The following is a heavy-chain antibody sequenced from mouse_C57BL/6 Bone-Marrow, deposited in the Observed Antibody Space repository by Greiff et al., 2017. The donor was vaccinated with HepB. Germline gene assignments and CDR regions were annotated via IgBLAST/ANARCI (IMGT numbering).Heavy chain of an antibody. J-gene: IGHJ4*01. V-gene: IGHV5-2*03. D-gene: IGHD2-5*01. CDR2: INSDGGST. CDR3: ASYYSNYCAMDY. Sequence: EVKLVESGGGLVQPGESLKLSCESNEYEFPSHDMSWVRKTPEKRLELVAAINSDGGSTYYPDTMERRFIISRDNTKKTLYLQMSSLRSEDTALYYCASYYSNYCAMDYWGQGTSVTVSS. CDR1: EYEFPSHD.